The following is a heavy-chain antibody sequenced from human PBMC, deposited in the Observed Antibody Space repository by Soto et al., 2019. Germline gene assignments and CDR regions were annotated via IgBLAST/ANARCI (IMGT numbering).Heavy chain of an antibody. J-gene: IGHJ6*02. D-gene: IGHD2-2*01. CDR3: ARVDIVVVPAAIYYYGMDV. CDR1: GFTFSSYW. V-gene: IGHV3-7*01. CDR2: IKQDGSEK. Sequence: PGGSLRLSCAASGFTFSSYWMSWVRQAPGKGLEWVANIKQDGSEKYYVDSVKGRFTISRDNAKNSLYLQMNSLRAEDTAVYYCARVDIVVVPAAIYYYGMDVWGQGTTVTVSS.